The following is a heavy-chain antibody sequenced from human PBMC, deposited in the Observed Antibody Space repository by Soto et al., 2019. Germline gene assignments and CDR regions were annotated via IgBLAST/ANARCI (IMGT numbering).Heavy chain of an antibody. Sequence: PSETLSLTCTVSGGSTSSYYWSWIRQPPGKGLEWIGYIYYSGSTNHNPSLKSRVTISVDTSKNQFSLKLRSVTAADTAVYYCASSSYYDFWSGYPEAFDIWGQGTMVTVS. CDR1: GGSTSSYY. D-gene: IGHD3-3*01. V-gene: IGHV4-59*12. CDR3: ASSSYYDFWSGYPEAFDI. J-gene: IGHJ3*02. CDR2: IYYSGST.